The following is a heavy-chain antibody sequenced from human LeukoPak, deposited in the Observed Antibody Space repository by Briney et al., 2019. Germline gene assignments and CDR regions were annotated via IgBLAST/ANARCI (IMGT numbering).Heavy chain of an antibody. CDR2: IKPDGSEK. Sequence: PGGSLSLSCAASQFTFSGYWMTWVRQAPGQGLEWVANIKPDGSEKTYVDSVKGRFTISRDNAKNSLCLQMNSLRAEDTAVYYCARVAVTATGALDIWGQGTMVTVSS. J-gene: IGHJ3*02. CDR3: ARVAVTATGALDI. CDR1: QFTFSGYW. D-gene: IGHD6-19*01. V-gene: IGHV3-7*04.